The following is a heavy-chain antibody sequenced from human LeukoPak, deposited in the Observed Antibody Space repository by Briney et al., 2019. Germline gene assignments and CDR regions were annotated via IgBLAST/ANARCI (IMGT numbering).Heavy chain of an antibody. CDR3: TTNPMGTTENFAFYGMEV. CDR2: IKSKTDGGTT. J-gene: IGHJ6*02. CDR1: GFTFSSYA. Sequence: GGSLRLSCAASGFTFSSYAMSWVRQAPGKGLEWVGRIKSKTDGGTTDYAAPVKGRFILSRDDSIRILYLEMNSLKTEDTAVYYCTTNPMGTTENFAFYGMEVWGQGTTVAVSS. D-gene: IGHD1-7*01. V-gene: IGHV3-15*01.